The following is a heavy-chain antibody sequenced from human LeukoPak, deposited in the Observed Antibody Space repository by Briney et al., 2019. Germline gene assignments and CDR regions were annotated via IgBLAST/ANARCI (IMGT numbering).Heavy chain of an antibody. CDR3: ARDLYGSGSYYGY. Sequence: PSETLSLTCTVSGGSISSGSYYWRWIRQPAGKGLEWIVRIYTSGSTHYNPSLKSRVTISVDTSKNQYSLKLSSVTAADTAVYYCARDLYGSGSYYGYWGQGTLVTVSS. J-gene: IGHJ4*02. V-gene: IGHV4-61*02. D-gene: IGHD3-10*01. CDR2: IYTSGST. CDR1: GGSISSGSYY.